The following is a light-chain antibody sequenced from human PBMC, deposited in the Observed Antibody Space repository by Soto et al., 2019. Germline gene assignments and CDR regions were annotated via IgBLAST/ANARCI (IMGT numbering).Light chain of an antibody. CDR1: QSVLYSSNNKNY. CDR2: WAS. Sequence: DIVMTQSPDSLAVSLGERATFNCKSSQSVLYSSNNKNYLAWYQQKPGQPPKLLIYWASTREFGVPDRFSGSGSETDFTLTTSSLLAGDVAVYYCEQYFDTPWTFGQGTKVEVK. J-gene: IGKJ1*01. CDR3: EQYFDTPWT. V-gene: IGKV4-1*01.